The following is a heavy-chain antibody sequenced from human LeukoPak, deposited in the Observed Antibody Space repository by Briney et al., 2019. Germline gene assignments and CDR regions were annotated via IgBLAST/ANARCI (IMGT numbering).Heavy chain of an antibody. CDR3: ARERDGYAGFDY. D-gene: IGHD5-24*01. J-gene: IGHJ4*02. CDR1: GCTFSSYW. Sequence: GGSLRLSCAASGCTFSSYWMSWVRQAPGKGLEGVANIKQDGSEKYYVDSVNGRFTSSRDSGKNSLYLQMNSLRDEDKAVYYCARERDGYAGFDYWGQGTLVTVSS. V-gene: IGHV3-7*01. CDR2: IKQDGSEK.